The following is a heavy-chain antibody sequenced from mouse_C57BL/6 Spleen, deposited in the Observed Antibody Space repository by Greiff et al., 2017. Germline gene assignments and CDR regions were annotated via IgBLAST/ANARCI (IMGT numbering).Heavy chain of an antibody. CDR2: IWTGGGT. J-gene: IGHJ4*01. V-gene: IGHV2-9-1*01. D-gene: IGHD1-1*01. CDR3: AREGDYGHYAMDY. Sequence: QVQLKESGPGLVAPSQSLSITCTVSGFSLTSYAISWVRQPPGQGLEWLGVIWTGGGTNYNSDLKSRLSISKDNSKSQVYLKMNSLQTDDTARYYCAREGDYGHYAMDYWGQGTSVTVSS. CDR1: GFSLTSYA.